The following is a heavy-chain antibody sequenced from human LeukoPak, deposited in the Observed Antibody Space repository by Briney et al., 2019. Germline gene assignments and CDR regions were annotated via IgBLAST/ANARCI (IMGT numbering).Heavy chain of an antibody. Sequence: GGSLRLSCAASGFTFSSYAMGWVRQAPGKGLEWISAISGSGGNTYYAASVKGRFTFSRDNSKNTLFLQMNSLRAEDTAVYYCAKGPKIPAPTYYFDYWAREPWSPSPQ. CDR3: AKGPKIPAPTYYFDY. J-gene: IGHJ4*02. CDR1: GFTFSSYA. D-gene: IGHD2-2*01. CDR2: ISGSGGNT. V-gene: IGHV3-23*01.